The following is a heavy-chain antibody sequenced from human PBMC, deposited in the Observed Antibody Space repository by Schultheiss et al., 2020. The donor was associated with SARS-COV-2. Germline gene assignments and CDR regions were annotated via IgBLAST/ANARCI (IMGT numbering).Heavy chain of an antibody. Sequence: GGSLRLSCAASGFTFSDYAMHWVRQAPGKGLEWMTIISYDGSNKYYADSVKGRFTISRDNAKNSLHLQMNSLSDEDTAVYYCAKRGGDGAFDIWGQGTMVTVSS. J-gene: IGHJ3*02. CDR3: AKRGGDGAFDI. CDR2: ISYDGSNK. D-gene: IGHD3-16*01. V-gene: IGHV3-30*07. CDR1: GFTFSDYA.